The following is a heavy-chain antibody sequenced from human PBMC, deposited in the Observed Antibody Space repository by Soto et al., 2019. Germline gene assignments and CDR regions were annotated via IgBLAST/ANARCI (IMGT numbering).Heavy chain of an antibody. CDR1: GGTFSSYA. D-gene: IGHD3-22*01. Sequence: QVQLVQSGAEVKKPGSSVKVSCKASGGTFSSYAISWVRQAPGQGLEWMGGIIPIFGTANYAQKFQGRVTITADESTSTAYMELSSLRSEDTAMYYCARGYDSSGYRDYYYYYGMDVWGQGTTVTVSS. J-gene: IGHJ6*02. CDR2: IIPIFGTA. V-gene: IGHV1-69*12. CDR3: ARGYDSSGYRDYYYYYGMDV.